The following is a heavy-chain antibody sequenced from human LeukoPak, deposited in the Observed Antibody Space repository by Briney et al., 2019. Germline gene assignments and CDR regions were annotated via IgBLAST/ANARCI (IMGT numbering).Heavy chain of an antibody. D-gene: IGHD2-2*02. CDR1: GYTFTGYY. J-gene: IGHJ5*02. CDR2: INPNSGGT. CDR3: AREGGDCSSTSCYSCFDP. Sequence: ASVKVSCKASGYTFTGYYMHWVRQAPGQGLEWMGWINPNSGGTNYAQKFQGRVTMTRDTSISTAYMGLSRLRSDDTAVYYCAREGGDCSSTSCYSCFDPWGQGTLVTVSS. V-gene: IGHV1-2*02.